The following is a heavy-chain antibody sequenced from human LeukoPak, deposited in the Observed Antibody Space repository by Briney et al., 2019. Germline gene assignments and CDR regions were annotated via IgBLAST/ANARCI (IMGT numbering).Heavy chain of an antibody. CDR1: GYTLTELS. CDR3: ARDAYDSSGYCLVDY. Sequence: SVKVSCKVSGYTLTELSMHWVRQAPGQGLEWMGRIIPIFGTANYAQKFQGRVTITTDESTSTAYMELSSLRSEDTAVYYCARDAYDSSGYCLVDYWGQGTLVTVSS. CDR2: IIPIFGTA. J-gene: IGHJ4*02. V-gene: IGHV1-69*05. D-gene: IGHD3-22*01.